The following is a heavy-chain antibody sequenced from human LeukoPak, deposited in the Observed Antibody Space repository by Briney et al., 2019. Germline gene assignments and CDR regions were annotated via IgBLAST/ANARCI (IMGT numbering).Heavy chain of an antibody. CDR3: TRVEMFGSSWAYYFDY. CDR2: IRSKAYGGTT. Sequence: PGGSLRLSCTASGFTFGDYAMSWVRQAPGKGLEWVGFIRSKAYGGTTEYAASVKGRFTISRDDSKSIAYLQMNSLKTEDTAVYYCTRVEMFGSSWAYYFDYWGQGTLVTVSS. D-gene: IGHD6-13*01. J-gene: IGHJ4*02. V-gene: IGHV3-49*04. CDR1: GFTFGDYA.